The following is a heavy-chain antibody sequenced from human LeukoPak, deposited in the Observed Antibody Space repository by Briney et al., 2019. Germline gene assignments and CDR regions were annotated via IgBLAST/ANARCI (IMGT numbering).Heavy chain of an antibody. Sequence: ASVKVSCKASGYTFTSYGISWVRQAPGQGLEWMGWISAYNGNTNYAQTLQGRVTMTTDTSTSTAYMELRSLRSDDTAVYYCARDRTMGYDFWSGYYWDAFDIWGQGTMVTVSS. V-gene: IGHV1-18*01. CDR1: GYTFTSYG. CDR2: ISAYNGNT. D-gene: IGHD3-3*01. J-gene: IGHJ3*02. CDR3: ARDRTMGYDFWSGYYWDAFDI.